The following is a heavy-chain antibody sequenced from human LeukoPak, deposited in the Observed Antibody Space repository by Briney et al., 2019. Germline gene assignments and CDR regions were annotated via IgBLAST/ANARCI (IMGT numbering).Heavy chain of an antibody. V-gene: IGHV3-7*01. CDR2: IKQDGSER. Sequence: PGGSLRLSCAASGFTFSSYSMNWVRRAPGKGLEWVAHIKQDGSERYYGDSVKGRFTISRDNAKNLVYLQMNSLGAEDTALYYCARGWNYAFRFDSWGQGTLVTVSS. CDR1: GFTFSSYS. CDR3: ARGWNYAFRFDS. D-gene: IGHD1-7*01. J-gene: IGHJ4*02.